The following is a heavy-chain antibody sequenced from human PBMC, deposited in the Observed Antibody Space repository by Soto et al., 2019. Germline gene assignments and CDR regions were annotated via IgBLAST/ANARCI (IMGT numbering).Heavy chain of an antibody. CDR3: ARGTRFLIYGMGV. Sequence: GGSLRLSCAASGFTFSSYGMHWVRQAPGKGLEWVAVIWYDGSNKYYADSVKGRFTISRDNSKNTLYLQMNSLRAEDTAVYYCARGTRFLIYGMGVWGQGTTVTVSS. CDR1: GFTFSSYG. J-gene: IGHJ6*02. CDR2: IWYDGSNK. V-gene: IGHV3-33*01. D-gene: IGHD2-21*01.